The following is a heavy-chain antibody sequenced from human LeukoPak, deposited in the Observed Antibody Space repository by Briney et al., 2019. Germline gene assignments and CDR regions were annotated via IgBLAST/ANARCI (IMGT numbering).Heavy chain of an antibody. Sequence: PSETLSLTCTVSGGSISSYYWSWIRQPPGKGLEWIGYIYYSGSTNYNPSLKSRVTISVDTSKNQFSLKLSSVTAADTAVYYCARDRRGYSYPDAFDIWGQGTMVTVSS. V-gene: IGHV4-59*12. J-gene: IGHJ3*02. CDR2: IYYSGST. CDR3: ARDRRGYSYPDAFDI. CDR1: GGSISSYY. D-gene: IGHD5-18*01.